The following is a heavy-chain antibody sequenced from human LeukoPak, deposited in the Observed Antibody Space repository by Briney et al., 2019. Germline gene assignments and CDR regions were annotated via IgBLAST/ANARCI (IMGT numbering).Heavy chain of an antibody. CDR3: ARDLGGSYSSETGFDP. D-gene: IGHD1-26*01. Sequence: SETLSLTCTVSGDSISSGSYYWSWIRQPAGEGLEWIGRIYSSGRTHYSPSLKSRVAISVDTSKNRFSLRLSSLTAADTAVYYCARDLGGSYSSETGFDPWGQGTLVTVSS. CDR2: IYSSGRT. V-gene: IGHV4-61*02. J-gene: IGHJ5*02. CDR1: GDSISSGSYY.